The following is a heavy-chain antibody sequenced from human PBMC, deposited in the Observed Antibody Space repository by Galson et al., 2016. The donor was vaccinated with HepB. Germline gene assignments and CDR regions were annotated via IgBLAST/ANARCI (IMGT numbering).Heavy chain of an antibody. D-gene: IGHD3-22*01. V-gene: IGHV3-11*01. CDR3: ARVHDSGPYYYSSDY. CDR1: GFTYSDYY. J-gene: IGHJ4*02. Sequence: SLRLSCAAAGFTYSDYYMTWIRQAPGKGLEWIAYISGRGTAVHYADSVEGRFTISRDNVDNSLYLQLYSLRVEDTAVYYCARVHDSGPYYYSSDYWGQGTLVTVSS. CDR2: ISGRGTAV.